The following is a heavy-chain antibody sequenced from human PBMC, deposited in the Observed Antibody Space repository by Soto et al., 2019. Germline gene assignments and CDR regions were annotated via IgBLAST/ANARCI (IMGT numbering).Heavy chain of an antibody. CDR1: GYTFSSNS. CDR2: MNPSNGNT. D-gene: IGHD6-25*01. J-gene: IGHJ4*02. V-gene: IGHV1-8*02. Sequence: ASVKVSCKASGYTFSSNSIHWVRQAPGQGLEWMGWMNPSNGNTGYAQKFRGRVTMTRNTSISTAYMELSSLRSDDSAVYFCARRKERSGPYYLDLWGQGTLVTVSS. CDR3: ARRKERSGPYYLDL.